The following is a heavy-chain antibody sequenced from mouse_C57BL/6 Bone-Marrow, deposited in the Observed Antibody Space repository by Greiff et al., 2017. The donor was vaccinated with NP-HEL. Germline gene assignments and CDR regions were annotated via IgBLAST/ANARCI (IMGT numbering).Heavy chain of an antibody. CDR2: IHPNSGST. Sequence: QVQLKQPGAELVKPGASVKLSCKASGYTFTSYWMHWVKQRPGQGLEWIGMIHPNSGSTNYNEKFKSKASLTVDKSSSTAYMQLSSLTSEDSAVYYCAVIYYYGSSYGDWYFDVWGTGTTVTVSS. CDR3: AVIYYYGSSYGDWYFDV. D-gene: IGHD1-1*01. CDR1: GYTFTSYW. J-gene: IGHJ1*03. V-gene: IGHV1-64*01.